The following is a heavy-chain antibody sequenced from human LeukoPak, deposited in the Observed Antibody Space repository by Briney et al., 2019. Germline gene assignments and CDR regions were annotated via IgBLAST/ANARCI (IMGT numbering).Heavy chain of an antibody. J-gene: IGHJ6*03. D-gene: IGHD3-10*01. CDR1: GYSISSGYY. Sequence: PSETLSLTCTVSGYSISSGYYWSWIRQPPGKGLEWIGYIYYSGSTNYNPSLKSRVTISVDTSKNQFSLKLSSVTAADTAVYYCARFVGFGRNYMDVWGKGTTVTVSS. CDR3: ARFVGFGRNYMDV. V-gene: IGHV4-61*01. CDR2: IYYSGST.